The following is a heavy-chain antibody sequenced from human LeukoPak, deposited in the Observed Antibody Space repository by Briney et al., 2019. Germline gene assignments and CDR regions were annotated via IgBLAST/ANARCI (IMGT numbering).Heavy chain of an antibody. D-gene: IGHD2-2*01. CDR2: IIPIFGTA. Sequence: GSSVKVSCKASGGTFSSYAISWVRQAPGQGLERMGGIIPIFGTANYAQKFQGRVTITADESTSTAYMELSSLRSEDTAVYYCARISGFETVVVPAALGGIDAFDIWGQGTMVTVSS. V-gene: IGHV1-69*01. CDR1: GGTFSSYA. CDR3: ARISGFETVVVPAALGGIDAFDI. J-gene: IGHJ3*02.